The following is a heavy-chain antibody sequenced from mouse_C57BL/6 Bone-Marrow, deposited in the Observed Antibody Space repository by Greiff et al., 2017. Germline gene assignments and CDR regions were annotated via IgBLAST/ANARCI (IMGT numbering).Heavy chain of an antibody. D-gene: IGHD5-5*01. Sequence: QVQLQQPGAELVKPGASVKLSCEASGYTFTSYWMQWVKQRPGQGLEWIGEIDPSDSYTNYNQKFKGKATLTVDTSSSTAYMQLSSLTSEDSAVYYCANYRDYFDYWGQGTTLTVSS. CDR1: GYTFTSYW. CDR3: ANYRDYFDY. J-gene: IGHJ2*01. V-gene: IGHV1-50*01. CDR2: IDPSDSYT.